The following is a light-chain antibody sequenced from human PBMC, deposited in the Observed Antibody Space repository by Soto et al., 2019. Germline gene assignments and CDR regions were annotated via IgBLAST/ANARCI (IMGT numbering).Light chain of an antibody. CDR3: CSYTTTYTYV. CDR2: EGT. Sequence: QSVLTQPASVSGSPGQSITISCTGTSSDVGSYNRVSWYQQHPGKAPKLMIYEGTKRLSGVSTRFSGSKSGNTASLTISGLLAEDEGDYYCCSYTTTYTYVFGTGTKLTVL. J-gene: IGLJ1*01. V-gene: IGLV2-23*01. CDR1: SSDVGSYNR.